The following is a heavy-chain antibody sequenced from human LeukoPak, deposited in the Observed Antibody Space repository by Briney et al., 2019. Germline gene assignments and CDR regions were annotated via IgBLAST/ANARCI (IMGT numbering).Heavy chain of an antibody. D-gene: IGHD3-22*01. Sequence: SETLSLTCTVSGGSISIHYWSWIWQPPGEGLEWIGYIYYSGSTKFNPSLKSRVTISVDTSKNQFSLKLSSVTAADTAVYYCARGGGVTYYDSTGYLWYFDYWGQGTLVTVSS. J-gene: IGHJ4*02. CDR2: IYYSGST. V-gene: IGHV4-59*11. CDR3: ARGGGVTYYDSTGYLWYFDY. CDR1: GGSISIHY.